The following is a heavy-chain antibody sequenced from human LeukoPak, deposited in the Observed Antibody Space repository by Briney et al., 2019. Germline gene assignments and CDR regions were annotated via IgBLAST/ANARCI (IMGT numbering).Heavy chain of an antibody. D-gene: IGHD2-21*02. CDR2: INPDSGGT. Sequence: ASVKVSCKASGYTFTGYYMHWVRQAPGQGLEWMGWINPDSGGTNYAQKFQGRVTMTRNTSISTAYMELSSLRSEDTAVYYCARDSYCGGDCPYIYYYYYYMDVWGKGTTVTISS. CDR3: ARDSYCGGDCPYIYYYYYYMDV. V-gene: IGHV1-2*02. J-gene: IGHJ6*03. CDR1: GYTFTGYY.